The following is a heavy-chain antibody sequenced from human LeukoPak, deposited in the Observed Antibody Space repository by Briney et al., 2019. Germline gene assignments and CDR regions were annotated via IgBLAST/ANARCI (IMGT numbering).Heavy chain of an antibody. CDR3: TRGRGYDRTGYVYYFDF. Sequence: NPSETLSLTCTVSGGSISSSRYYWGWIRQPPGKGLEWIGSIYYSGSTYYNPSLKSRVTISVDTSKNQFSLKLSSVTAADTAVYYCTRGRGYDRTGYVYYFDFWGQGTLVTVSS. CDR1: GGSISSSRYY. V-gene: IGHV4-39*01. J-gene: IGHJ4*02. D-gene: IGHD3-22*01. CDR2: IYYSGST.